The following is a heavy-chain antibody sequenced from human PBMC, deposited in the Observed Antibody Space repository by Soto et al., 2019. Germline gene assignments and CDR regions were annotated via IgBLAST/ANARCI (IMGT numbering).Heavy chain of an antibody. J-gene: IGHJ4*02. V-gene: IGHV1-69*01. CDR1: GGTFSSYA. Sequence: QVQLVQSGAEVKKPGSSVKVSCKASGGTFSSYAISWVRQAPGQGLEWMGGIIPIFGTANYAQKFQGRVTITADESTSTDDMELSSLRSEDRAVYYCARAAVAGTWHLRYYFDYWGQGTLGTVSS. CDR3: ARAAVAGTWHLRYYFDY. D-gene: IGHD6-19*01. CDR2: IIPIFGTA.